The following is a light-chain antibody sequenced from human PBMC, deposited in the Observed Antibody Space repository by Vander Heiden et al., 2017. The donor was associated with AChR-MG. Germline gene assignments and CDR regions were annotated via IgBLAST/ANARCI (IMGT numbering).Light chain of an antibody. CDR2: RDS. J-gene: IGLJ2*01. V-gene: IGLV3-1*01. Sequence: SLELTQPPSVSVSPGQTASLTCSEEKLGNEYACWYQQKAGQSPVLVIHRDSERPSGIPERFSGSNSGNTATLTISGTQTMDEADYYCQAWDSRTVVLGGGTKLTVL. CDR3: QAWDSRTVV. CDR1: KLGNEY.